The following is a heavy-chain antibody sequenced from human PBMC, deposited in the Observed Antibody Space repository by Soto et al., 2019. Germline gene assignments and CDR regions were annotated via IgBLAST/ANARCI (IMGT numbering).Heavy chain of an antibody. Sequence: VGSLRLSCAVSGFTFNSYSMNWVRPAPGKGLEWVSSISSFSNYMYYTDSVKGRFTISRDNARNSLYLQMNSLRAEDTAVYYCARDRRDGYNYDNGDYWGQGTLVTVSS. CDR2: ISSFSNYM. CDR1: GFTFNSYS. V-gene: IGHV3-21*01. J-gene: IGHJ4*02. D-gene: IGHD5-12*01. CDR3: ARDRRDGYNYDNGDY.